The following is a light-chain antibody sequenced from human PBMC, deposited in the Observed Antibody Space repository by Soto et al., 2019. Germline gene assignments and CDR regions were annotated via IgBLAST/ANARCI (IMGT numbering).Light chain of an antibody. CDR2: DDN. Sequence: SSELTQPPSVSVAPGQTARITCGGDNIGTKNVHWYQQKPGQAPVLVVYDDNDRPSGIPERFSGSNSGDAATLTISRVEAGDEADYYCQVWDRSSDHVVFGGGTKLTVL. V-gene: IGLV3-21*02. J-gene: IGLJ2*01. CDR1: NIGTKN. CDR3: QVWDRSSDHVV.